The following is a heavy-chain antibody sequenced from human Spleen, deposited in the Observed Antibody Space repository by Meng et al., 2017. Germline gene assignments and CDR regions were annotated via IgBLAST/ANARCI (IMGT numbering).Heavy chain of an antibody. CDR1: GASIRSYV. D-gene: IGHD4-23*01. CDR3: ARDRGDGGSTDF. CDR2: IYYSEAT. V-gene: IGHV4-59*12. Sequence: GSLRLSCSVSGASIRSYVWRWIRQPPGKGLEWIGYIYYSEATSYNPSLKSRVTTSIDTSKNQFSLKLTSMTAADTAVYYCARDRGDGGSTDFWGQGTLVTVSS. J-gene: IGHJ4*02.